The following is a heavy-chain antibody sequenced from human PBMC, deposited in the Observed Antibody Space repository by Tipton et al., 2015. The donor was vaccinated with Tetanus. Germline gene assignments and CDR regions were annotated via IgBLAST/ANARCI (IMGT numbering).Heavy chain of an antibody. CDR3: ARYNSYVYAMDV. D-gene: IGHD5-24*01. Sequence: TLSLTCALSGGSISRGAYSWSWIRQPPGKGLEWIGYIYDSGTTYSSPSLKGRVTISVGETKRQFSLNLTSVTAADTAVYYCARYNSYVYAMDVWGQGTTVTVSS. CDR2: IYDSGTT. J-gene: IGHJ6*02. V-gene: IGHV4-30-2*01. CDR1: GGSISRGAYS.